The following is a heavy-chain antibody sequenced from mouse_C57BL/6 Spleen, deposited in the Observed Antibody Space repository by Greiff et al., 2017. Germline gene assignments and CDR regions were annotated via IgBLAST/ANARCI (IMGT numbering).Heavy chain of an antibody. CDR1: GYTFTSYW. Sequence: VQLQQPGAELVRPGSSVKLSCKASGYTFTSYWMDWVKQRPGQGLEWIGNIYPSDSETHYNQKFKDKATLTVDKSSSTAYMQLSSLTSEDSAVYYCARDTTVPGVFAYWGQGTLVTVSA. D-gene: IGHD1-1*01. V-gene: IGHV1-61*01. CDR2: IYPSDSET. CDR3: ARDTTVPGVFAY. J-gene: IGHJ3*01.